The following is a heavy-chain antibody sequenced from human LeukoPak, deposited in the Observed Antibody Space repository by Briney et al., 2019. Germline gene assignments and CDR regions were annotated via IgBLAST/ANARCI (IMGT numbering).Heavy chain of an antibody. CDR1: GFTFSNTW. CDR3: AREGSDWLSYGEGIDY. D-gene: IGHD3-9*01. J-gene: IGHJ4*02. Sequence: PGGSLRLSCAASGFTFSNTWMSWVRQAPGKGLEWVSYISSSGSTIYYADSVKGRFTISRDNAKNSLYLQMNSLRAEDTAVYYCAREGSDWLSYGEGIDYWGQGTLVTVSS. CDR2: ISSSGSTI. V-gene: IGHV3-11*04.